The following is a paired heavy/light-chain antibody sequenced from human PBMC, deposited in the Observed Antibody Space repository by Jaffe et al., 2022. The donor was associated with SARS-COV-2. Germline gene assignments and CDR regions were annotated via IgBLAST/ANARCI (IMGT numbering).Light chain of an antibody. CDR2: WAS. Sequence: DIVLTQSPDSLAVSLGERATINCKSSQNILYSSNNKNYLAWYQQKSGQSPKLLIYWASTRESGVPDRFSGSGSGTDFTLTITSLQAEDVAVYSCHQYYTTPFTFGQGTKLEI. V-gene: IGKV4-1*01. CDR1: QNILYSSNNKNY. J-gene: IGKJ2*01. CDR3: HQYYTTPFT.
Heavy chain of an antibody. J-gene: IGHJ5*01. V-gene: IGHV3-9*01. D-gene: IGHD3-16*02. CDR1: GFTFDDYA. CDR2: ISWSGANI. Sequence: VQLVESGGGLVQPGRSLRLSCAASGFTFDDYAMHWVRQAPGKGLEWVAGISWSGANIAYVDSVKGRFTISRDNAGKSLYLQMNSLRVEDTALYYCAKDNGRGRRIGELSLPDSWGQGTLVTVS. CDR3: AKDNGRGRRIGELSLPDS.